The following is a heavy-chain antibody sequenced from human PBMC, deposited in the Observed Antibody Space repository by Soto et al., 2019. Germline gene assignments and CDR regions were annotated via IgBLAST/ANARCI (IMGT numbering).Heavy chain of an antibody. CDR1: GFTFSRYA. V-gene: IGHV3-23*01. CDR3: AKDLGGYSGYAFDY. Sequence: GGSLRLSCAASGFTFSRYAMSWVRQAPGKGLEWVSAISTSGGSTYYADSVKGRFTISRDNSKNTLYLQMNSLRAEDTAVYYCAKDLGGYSGYAFDYWGQGTLVTVSS. CDR2: ISTSGGST. J-gene: IGHJ4*02. D-gene: IGHD5-12*01.